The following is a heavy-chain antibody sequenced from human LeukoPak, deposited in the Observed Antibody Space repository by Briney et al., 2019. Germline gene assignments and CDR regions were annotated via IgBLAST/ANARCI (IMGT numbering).Heavy chain of an antibody. CDR1: GFTFSSYA. CDR3: AKGEYQLRSAYYYYGMDV. V-gene: IGHV3-23*01. J-gene: IGHJ6*02. Sequence: GGSLRLSCAASGFTFSSYAMSWVRQAPGKGLEWVSAISGSGGSTYYADSVKGRFTISRDNSKNTLYLQMNGLRAEDTAVYYCAKGEYQLRSAYYYYGMDVWGQGTTVTVSS. CDR2: ISGSGGST. D-gene: IGHD2-2*01.